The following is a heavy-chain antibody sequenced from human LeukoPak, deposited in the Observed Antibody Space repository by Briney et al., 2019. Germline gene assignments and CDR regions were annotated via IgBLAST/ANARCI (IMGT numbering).Heavy chain of an antibody. J-gene: IGHJ4*02. V-gene: IGHV4-59*01. D-gene: IGHD6-19*01. CDR1: GGSISSYY. Sequence: SETLSLTCTVSGGSISSYYWSWIRQPPGKGLEWIGYIYYSGSTNYNPSLKNRVTISVDTSKNQFSLKLSSVTAADTAVYYCASAVAGTFFDYWGQGTLVTVSS. CDR3: ASAVAGTFFDY. CDR2: IYYSGST.